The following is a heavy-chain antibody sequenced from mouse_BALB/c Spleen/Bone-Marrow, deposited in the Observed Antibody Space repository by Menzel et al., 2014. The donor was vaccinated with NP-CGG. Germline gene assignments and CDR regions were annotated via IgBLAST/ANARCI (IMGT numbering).Heavy chain of an antibody. CDR1: GFTFTDYY. J-gene: IGHJ4*01. CDR3: ARDDYYAMDY. Sequence: DVQLVESGGGLVQPGGSLRLSCATSGFTFTDYYMSWVRQPPGKALEWLGFIRNKANGYTTGYSASVKGRFTISRDNSQSILYLQMNTLRAEDSATYYCARDDYYAMDYWGQGTSVTVSS. CDR2: IRNKANGYTT. V-gene: IGHV7-3*02.